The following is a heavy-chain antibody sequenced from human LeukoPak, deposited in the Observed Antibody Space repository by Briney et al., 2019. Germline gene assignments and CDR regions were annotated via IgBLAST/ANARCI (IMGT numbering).Heavy chain of an antibody. Sequence: SETLSLTCAVYGGSFSGYYWSWIRQPPGKGLEWIGEINHSGSTNYNPSLKSRVTISVDTSKNQFSLKLSSVTAADTAVYYCARDGSGSYYFDYWGQGTLVTVSS. J-gene: IGHJ4*02. V-gene: IGHV4-34*01. CDR1: GGSFSGYY. CDR3: ARDGSGSYYFDY. D-gene: IGHD3-10*01. CDR2: INHSGST.